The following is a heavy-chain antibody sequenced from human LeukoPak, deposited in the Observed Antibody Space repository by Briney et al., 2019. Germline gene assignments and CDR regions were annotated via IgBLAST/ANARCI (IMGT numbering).Heavy chain of an antibody. CDR3: AKVDTAMVTSYYYYYGMDV. D-gene: IGHD5-18*01. J-gene: IGHJ6*02. V-gene: IGHV3-23*01. Sequence: GGSLRLSCAASGFTFSSYAMSWVCQAPGKGLEWVSAISGSGGSTYYADSVKGRFTISRDNSKNTLYLQMNSLRAEDTAVYYCAKVDTAMVTSYYYYYGMDVWGQGTTVTVSS. CDR1: GFTFSSYA. CDR2: ISGSGGST.